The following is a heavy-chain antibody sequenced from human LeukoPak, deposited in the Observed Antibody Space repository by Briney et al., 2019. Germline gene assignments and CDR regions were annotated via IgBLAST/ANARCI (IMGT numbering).Heavy chain of an antibody. CDR2: IYYSGAT. V-gene: IGHV4-59*01. D-gene: IGHD6-13*01. Sequence: SETLSLTCTVSGGSISSYYWSWIRQPPGKGLEWIGYIYYSGATNYNLSLNSRVTISVDTSKNQFSLKLTSVTAADTAVYYCASSLAAAGPYYFDSWGQGTLVTVSS. CDR1: GGSISSYY. J-gene: IGHJ4*02. CDR3: ASSLAAAGPYYFDS.